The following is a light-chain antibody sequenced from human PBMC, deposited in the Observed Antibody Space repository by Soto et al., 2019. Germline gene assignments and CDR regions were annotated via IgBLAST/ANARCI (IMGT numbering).Light chain of an antibody. CDR1: SGDIGGHKY. Sequence: QSALTQPASVSGSPGQLITISCSGSSGDIGGHKYVSWYQQHPGKAPKLIIYDLTNRPSGVSNRFSGSKSGNTASLTISGLQAEDEADYYCTSYTTSLDVFGSGTKLTVL. CDR3: TSYTTSLDV. V-gene: IGLV2-14*01. CDR2: DLT. J-gene: IGLJ1*01.